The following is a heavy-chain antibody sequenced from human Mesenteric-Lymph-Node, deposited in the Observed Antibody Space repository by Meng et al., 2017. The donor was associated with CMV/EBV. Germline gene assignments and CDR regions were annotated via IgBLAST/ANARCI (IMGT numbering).Heavy chain of an antibody. Sequence: GESLKISCAASGFNFNNYGMHWVRQAPGKGLEWVAVIWYDGTNKYYADSVKGRFTISRDNSKGTLFLQMNSLRAEDTAVYYCAKDWRIYGSGSFSPGLDVWGQGTTVTVSS. CDR3: AKDWRIYGSGSFSPGLDV. CDR1: GFNFNNYG. V-gene: IGHV3-33*06. J-gene: IGHJ6*02. CDR2: IWYDGTNK. D-gene: IGHD3-10*01.